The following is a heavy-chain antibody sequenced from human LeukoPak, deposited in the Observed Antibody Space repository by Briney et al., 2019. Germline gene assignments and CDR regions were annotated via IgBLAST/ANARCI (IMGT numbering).Heavy chain of an antibody. J-gene: IGHJ4*02. D-gene: IGHD5-18*01. CDR2: IKQDGSER. CDR1: GFTLSNYW. V-gene: IGHV3-7*01. Sequence: GGSLRLSCAASGFTLSNYWMSWVRQAPGKGLEWVANIKQDGSERYSVDSVKGRFSISRDNAKNSLYLQMNSLRVEDAAVYYCASEGEVGYGYFHWGQGTLVTVSS. CDR3: ASEGEVGYGYFH.